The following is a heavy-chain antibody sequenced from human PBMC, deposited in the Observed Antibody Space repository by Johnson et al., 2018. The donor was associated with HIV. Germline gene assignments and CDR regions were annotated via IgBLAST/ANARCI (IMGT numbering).Heavy chain of an antibody. CDR1: GFTFDGYA. Sequence: VDSGGGLVQPGRSLRLSCAASGFTFDGYAMHWVRQAPGKGLEWVSGISWNSGSVGYADSVKGRFTISRDNAKNSLYLQMNSLRAEDTAVYFCARVSYDGVLKTVGAFDIWGQGTLITVSS. CDR2: ISWNSGSV. J-gene: IGHJ3*02. CDR3: ARVSYDGVLKTVGAFDI. D-gene: IGHD3-16*01. V-gene: IGHV3-9*01.